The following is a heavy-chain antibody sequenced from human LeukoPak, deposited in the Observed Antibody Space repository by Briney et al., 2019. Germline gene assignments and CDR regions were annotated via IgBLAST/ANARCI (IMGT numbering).Heavy chain of an antibody. CDR1: GFSFSSYG. Sequence: GGSLRLSCIPSGFSFSSYGMHWVRQAPGKGLEWVAVIWSHGNRKHHSDSVEGRFAISRDNSKNILYLQMNDLRAEDTALYYCARDSAADDNDFDVWGQGTMVTVSS. CDR2: IWSHGNRK. D-gene: IGHD6-25*01. J-gene: IGHJ3*01. CDR3: ARDSAADDNDFDV. V-gene: IGHV3-33*01.